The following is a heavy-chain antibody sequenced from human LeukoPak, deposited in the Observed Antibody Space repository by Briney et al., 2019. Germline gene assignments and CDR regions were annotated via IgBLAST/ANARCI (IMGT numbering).Heavy chain of an antibody. Sequence: SETLSLTCAVSGGSISSGGYSWSWIRQPPGKGLEWIGYIYHSGSTYYNPSLKSRVTISVDRSKNQFSLKLSSVTAADTAVYYCARGGDYVFENAFDIWGQGTMVTVSS. V-gene: IGHV4-30-2*01. CDR1: GGSISSGGYS. CDR2: IYHSGST. J-gene: IGHJ3*02. D-gene: IGHD4-17*01. CDR3: ARGGDYVFENAFDI.